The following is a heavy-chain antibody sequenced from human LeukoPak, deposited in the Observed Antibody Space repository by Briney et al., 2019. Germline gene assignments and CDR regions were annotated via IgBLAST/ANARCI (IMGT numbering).Heavy chain of an antibody. D-gene: IGHD2-2*02. Sequence: PSETLSLTCTVSGGSISSSGYYWGWIRQPPGKGLEWIGSMYYSGSTNHNPSVKSRVTISADTSRNQFSLNLSSVTAADTAVYYCYTTSGGRPHWGQGTLVTVSS. CDR3: YTTSGGRPH. CDR1: GGSISSSGYY. CDR2: MYYSGST. V-gene: IGHV4-39*01. J-gene: IGHJ4*02.